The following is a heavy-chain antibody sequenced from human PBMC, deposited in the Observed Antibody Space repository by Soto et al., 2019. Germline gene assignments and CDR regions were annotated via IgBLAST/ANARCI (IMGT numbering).Heavy chain of an antibody. CDR2: ISGSGGST. CDR1: GFTFSSYA. D-gene: IGHD1-7*01. CDR3: AKELGRYNWNYEVGAFDI. Sequence: GGSLRLSCAASGFTFSSYAMSWVRQAPGKGLEWVSAISGSGGSTYYADSVKGRFTISRDNSKNTLYLQMNSLRAEDTAVYYCAKELGRYNWNYEVGAFDIWGQGTMVTVSS. J-gene: IGHJ3*02. V-gene: IGHV3-23*01.